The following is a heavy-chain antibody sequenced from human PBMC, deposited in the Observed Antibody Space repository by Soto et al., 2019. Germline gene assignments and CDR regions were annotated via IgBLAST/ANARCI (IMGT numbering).Heavy chain of an antibody. CDR3: ARGYCSSTICYIWDNWFDP. CDR2: IYYSGRT. J-gene: IGHJ5*02. CDR1: GGSISSYY. D-gene: IGHD2-2*02. V-gene: IGHV4-59*01. Sequence: QVQLQESGPGLVKPSETLSLTCTVSGGSISSYYWSWIRQPPGKGLESIGYIYYSGRTNYNPSLKSRVTISVDTSKNQFSLKLSSVTAADTAVYYCARGYCSSTICYIWDNWFDPWGQGTLVTVSS.